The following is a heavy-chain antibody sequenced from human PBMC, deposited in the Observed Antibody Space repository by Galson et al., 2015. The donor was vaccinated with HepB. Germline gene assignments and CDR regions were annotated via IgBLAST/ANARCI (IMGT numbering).Heavy chain of an antibody. D-gene: IGHD5-24*01. CDR2: IWYDGTKK. CDR1: GFIFSSYG. Sequence: SLRLSCAAFGFIFSSYGMHWVRQTPGKGLEWVAVIWYDGTKKYYADYVNGRFTISRDNSKNTLYLQMNTLRAEDTGIYYCARMGQIWGQGTMVTVSP. J-gene: IGHJ3*02. CDR3: ARMGQI. V-gene: IGHV3-33*01.